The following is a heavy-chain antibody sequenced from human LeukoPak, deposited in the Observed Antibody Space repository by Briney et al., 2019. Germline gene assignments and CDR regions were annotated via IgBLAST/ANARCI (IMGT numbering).Heavy chain of an antibody. CDR2: IFYSGST. Sequence: SETLSLTCTVSGDSITTTNYYWGWIRQPPGKGLEWIGNIFYSGSTYYSPSLKSRVTISLDTSRNQFSLKLNSVTAADTAVYYCARNYYYYYMDVWGKGTTVTVSS. V-gene: IGHV4-39*07. J-gene: IGHJ6*03. CDR1: GDSITTTNYY. CDR3: ARNYYYYYMDV.